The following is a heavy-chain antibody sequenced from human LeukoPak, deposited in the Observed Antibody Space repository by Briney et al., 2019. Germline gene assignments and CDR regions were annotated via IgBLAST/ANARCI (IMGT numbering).Heavy chain of an antibody. J-gene: IGHJ5*02. CDR1: GFTFSSYR. CDR3: SGWYFDP. V-gene: IGHV3-21*01. Sequence: PGGPLRLSCAASGFTFSSYRMNWVRQAPGKGLEWVSSISSSSTNIYYADSVKGRFTISRDNAKNSLHLQMNSLRAEDTAVYYSSGWYFDPWGQGTLVTVSS. D-gene: IGHD6-19*01. CDR2: ISSSSTNI.